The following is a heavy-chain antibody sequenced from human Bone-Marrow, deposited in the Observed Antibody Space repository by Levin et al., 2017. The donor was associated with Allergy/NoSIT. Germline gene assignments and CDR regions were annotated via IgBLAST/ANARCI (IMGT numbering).Heavy chain of an antibody. Sequence: PGGSLRLSCAASGFTFSSYGMHWVRQAPGKGLEWVAVISYDGSNKYYADSVKSRFTISRDNSKNTLYLQMNSLRAEDTAVYYCAAAGIVVVVAANAFDIWGQGTMVTVSS. CDR3: AAAGIVVVVAANAFDI. J-gene: IGHJ3*02. D-gene: IGHD2-15*01. V-gene: IGHV3-30*03. CDR2: ISYDGSNK. CDR1: GFTFSSYG.